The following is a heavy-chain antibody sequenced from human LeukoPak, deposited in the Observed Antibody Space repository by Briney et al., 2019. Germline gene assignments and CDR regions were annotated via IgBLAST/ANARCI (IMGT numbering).Heavy chain of an antibody. J-gene: IGHJ4*02. V-gene: IGHV4-39*01. Sequence: SETLSLTCTVSGGSISSSSYYWGWIRQPPGKGLEWIGSIYYSGSTYYNPSLKSRVTISVDTSKNQFSLKLSSVTAADTAVYYCAKAWSGGTTVDYWGQGTLVTVSS. CDR1: GGSISSSSYY. CDR3: AKAWSGGTTVDY. CDR2: IYYSGST. D-gene: IGHD1-7*01.